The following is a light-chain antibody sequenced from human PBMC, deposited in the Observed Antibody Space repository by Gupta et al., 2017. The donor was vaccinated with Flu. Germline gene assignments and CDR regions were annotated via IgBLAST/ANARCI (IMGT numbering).Light chain of an antibody. CDR3: QQRSGLPMYT. Sequence: PGDRAILSCRASQSVNIYLAWYQQKPGQPPRLLMFDASKRAAGIPDRFSGSGSGTDFTLTISTLEPEDFAVYYCQQRSGLPMYTFGQGTKLE. CDR2: DAS. V-gene: IGKV3-11*01. CDR1: QSVNIY. J-gene: IGKJ2*01.